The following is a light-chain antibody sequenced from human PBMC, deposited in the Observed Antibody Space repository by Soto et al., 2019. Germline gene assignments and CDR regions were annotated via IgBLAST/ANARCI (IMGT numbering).Light chain of an antibody. CDR3: QVWDSSTLV. V-gene: IGLV3-9*01. Sequence: SYELTQPLSVSVALGQTARITCGGNNIGSKNVHWYQQKLGQAPVLVIYRDSNRPPGIPERFSGSNSGNTATLTISRAQAGDEADYYCQVWDSSTLVFGGGTKLTVL. J-gene: IGLJ2*01. CDR1: NIGSKN. CDR2: RDS.